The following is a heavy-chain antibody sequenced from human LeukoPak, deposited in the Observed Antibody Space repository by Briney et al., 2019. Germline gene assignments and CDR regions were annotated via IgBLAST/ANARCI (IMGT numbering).Heavy chain of an antibody. J-gene: IGHJ4*02. CDR1: GYTFTSYN. CDR3: ARHPTVGSTHYFDY. CDR2: TNPNTGNT. D-gene: IGHD1-26*01. V-gene: IGHV1-8*01. Sequence: ASVKVSCKASGYTFTSYNINWVRQATGHGLEWMGWTNPNTGNTGYAQKFQGRLTVTRNTSTSTAYMELSSLRSEDTAVYYCARHPTVGSTHYFDYWGQGTLVIVSS.